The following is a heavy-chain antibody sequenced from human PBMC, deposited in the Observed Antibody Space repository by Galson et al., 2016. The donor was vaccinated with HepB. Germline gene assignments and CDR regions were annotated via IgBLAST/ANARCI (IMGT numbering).Heavy chain of an antibody. CDR3: AKNLGYCSSNSCYPAFDI. D-gene: IGHD2-2*01. CDR1: GFTFDDYA. Sequence: SLRLSCAASGFTFDDYAMHWVRQGPGKGLEWVSGISWNSGSKGYADSVKGRFTISRDNAKNSLYLQMNSLRAEDTALYYCAKNLGYCSSNSCYPAFDIWGQGTMVTVSS. J-gene: IGHJ3*02. V-gene: IGHV3-9*01. CDR2: ISWNSGSK.